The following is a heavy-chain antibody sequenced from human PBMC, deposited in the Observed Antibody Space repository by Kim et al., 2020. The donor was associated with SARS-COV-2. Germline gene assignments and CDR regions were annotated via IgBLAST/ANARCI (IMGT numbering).Heavy chain of an antibody. J-gene: IGHJ6*02. CDR2: INAGNANT. V-gene: IGHV1-3*01. CDR3: ARDPIGVAIVDNNYYYGMDG. D-gene: IGHD2-15*01. Sequence: ASVKVSCKASGYTFTNHAIHWVRQAPGQRLEWMAWINAGNANTKYSQKFQGRVTITRDTSASTAYMELSSLRSEDTAVYYCARDPIGVAIVDNNYYYGMDGWGQGTTVTVS. CDR1: GYTFTNHA.